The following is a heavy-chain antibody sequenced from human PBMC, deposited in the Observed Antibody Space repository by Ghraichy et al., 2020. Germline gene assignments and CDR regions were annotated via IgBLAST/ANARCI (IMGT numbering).Heavy chain of an antibody. CDR2: VYYTGTT. V-gene: IGHV4-39*01. J-gene: IGHJ4*02. CDR3: VCLFRAGEVIHY. D-gene: IGHD3-10*01. Sequence: GSLSLTCTVSGASISTSDYYWGWIRQPPGKGREWLVSVYYTGTTYYNPSLTSRVTTYIDTSRNQFPLNLNFVTDADAAVYFCVCLFRAGEVIHYWGQGTLGTVSS. CDR1: GASISTSDYY.